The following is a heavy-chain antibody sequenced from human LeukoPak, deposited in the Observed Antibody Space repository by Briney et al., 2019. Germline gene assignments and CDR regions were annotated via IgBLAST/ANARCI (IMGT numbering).Heavy chain of an antibody. Sequence: GGSLRLSCAASGFTFSSYGMHWVRHAPGKGLEWLAVIWYDGSNKYYADSVKGRFTISRDNSKNTLYLQMNSLRAEDTAVYYCARLYGTYPGWFDPWGQGTLVTVSS. CDR3: ARLYGTYPGWFDP. D-gene: IGHD4-17*01. CDR2: IWYDGSNK. CDR1: GFTFSSYG. V-gene: IGHV3-33*01. J-gene: IGHJ5*02.